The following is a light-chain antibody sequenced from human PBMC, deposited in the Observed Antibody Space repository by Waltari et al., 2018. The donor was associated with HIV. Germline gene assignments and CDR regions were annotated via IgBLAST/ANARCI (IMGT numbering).Light chain of an antibody. CDR2: DTS. Sequence: QAVVTQAPSLTVSPGGTVTLTCRSSTGAVTSGHYPYWFQQKPGQAPRTLICDTSNKHSWTPARFSGSLLGGKAALTLSGAQPEDEAEYYCLLSYSGARGVFGGGTKLTVL. CDR1: TGAVTSGHY. J-gene: IGLJ2*01. V-gene: IGLV7-46*01. CDR3: LLSYSGARGV.